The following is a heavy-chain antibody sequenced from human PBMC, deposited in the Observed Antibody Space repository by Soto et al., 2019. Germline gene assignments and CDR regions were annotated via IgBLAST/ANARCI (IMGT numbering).Heavy chain of an antibody. CDR2: INWNGGDT. CDR3: ARLHSGVSVYFFDS. D-gene: IGHD1-26*01. Sequence: GGSLRLSCAASGFTFADYGMTWVRQAPGKGLEWVSSINWNGGDTNYADSVKGRFTISRDNAKNSLSLQVNSLRAEDTALYFCARLHSGVSVYFFDSWGQGTLVTVSS. CDR1: GFTFADYG. J-gene: IGHJ4*02. V-gene: IGHV3-20*04.